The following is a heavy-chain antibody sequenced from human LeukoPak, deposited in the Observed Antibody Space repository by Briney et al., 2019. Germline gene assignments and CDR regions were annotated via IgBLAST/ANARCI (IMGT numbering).Heavy chain of an antibody. V-gene: IGHV3-33*01. CDR2: IWYDGSNK. CDR3: ARDYYGSGSYYTPFDY. Sequence: PGGSLRLSCAASGFTFSSYDMHWVRQAPGKGLEWVAVIWYDGSNKYHADSVKGRFTISRDNSKNTLYLQMNSLRAEDTAVYYCARDYYGSGSYYTPFDYWGQGTLVTVSS. D-gene: IGHD3-10*01. J-gene: IGHJ4*02. CDR1: GFTFSSYD.